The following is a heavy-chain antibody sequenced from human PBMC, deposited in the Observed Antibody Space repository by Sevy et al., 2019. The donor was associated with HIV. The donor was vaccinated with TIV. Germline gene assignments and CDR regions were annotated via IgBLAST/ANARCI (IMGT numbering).Heavy chain of an antibody. Sequence: GGSLRLSCAAFGFTFSNYGMTWVRQAPGKGLEWVSSVSGSGGKRYNADSVKGRITISRDNSKNTRYLQMNSLRAEDTAVYYCARRGNYYGDAFDFWGQGTVVTVSS. CDR3: ARRGNYYGDAFDF. J-gene: IGHJ3*01. CDR1: GFTFSNYG. CDR2: VSGSGGKR. D-gene: IGHD3-10*01. V-gene: IGHV3-23*01.